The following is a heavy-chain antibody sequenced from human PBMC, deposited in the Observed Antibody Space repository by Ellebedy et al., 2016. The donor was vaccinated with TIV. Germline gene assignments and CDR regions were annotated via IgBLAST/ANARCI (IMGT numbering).Heavy chain of an antibody. J-gene: IGHJ6*02. CDR1: GGSISSYY. Sequence: SETLSLXCTVSGGSISSYYWSWIRQPPGKGLEWIGCIYYSGSTNYNPSLKSRVTISVDTSKNQFSLKLSSVTAADTAMYYCARFTAPYGMDVWGQGTTVTVSS. CDR3: ARFTAPYGMDV. V-gene: IGHV4-59*08. CDR2: IYYSGST.